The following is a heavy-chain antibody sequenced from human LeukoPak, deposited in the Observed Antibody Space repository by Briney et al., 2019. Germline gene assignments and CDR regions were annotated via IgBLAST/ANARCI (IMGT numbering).Heavy chain of an antibody. J-gene: IGHJ4*02. D-gene: IGHD3-22*01. Sequence: GASVKVSCKASGYTFTGYYMHWVRQAPGQGLEWMGWINPNSGGTNYAQKFQGRVTMTRDTSISTAYMELSRLRSDDTAVYYCARVGYYYDSSGHFDYWGQGTLVTVSS. CDR3: ARVGYYYDSSGHFDY. V-gene: IGHV1-2*02. CDR1: GYTFTGYY. CDR2: INPNSGGT.